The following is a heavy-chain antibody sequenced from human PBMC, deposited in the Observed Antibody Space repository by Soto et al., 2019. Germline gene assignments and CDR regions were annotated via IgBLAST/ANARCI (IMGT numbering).Heavy chain of an antibody. J-gene: IGHJ4*02. CDR2: IYSGGST. CDR3: AGGYCSGGSCYSVGY. CDR1: GFTVSSNY. D-gene: IGHD2-15*01. V-gene: IGHV3-53*04. Sequence: GGSLRLSCAASGFTVSSNYMSWVRQAPGKGLEWVSVIYSGGSTYYADSVKGRFTISRHNSKNTLYLQMNSLRAEDTAVYYCAGGYCSGGSCYSVGYWGQGTLVTVSS.